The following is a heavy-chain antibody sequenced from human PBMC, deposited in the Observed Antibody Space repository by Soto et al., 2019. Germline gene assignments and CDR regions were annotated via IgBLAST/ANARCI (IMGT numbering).Heavy chain of an antibody. CDR3: AHVQVVPVARLNWFDP. D-gene: IGHD2-2*01. J-gene: IGHJ5*02. CDR1: GFSLSTSGVG. V-gene: IGHV2-5*02. Sequence: ESGPTLVNPTQTLTLTCTFSGFSLSTSGVGVGWIRQPPGKALEWLALIYWDDDKRYSPSLKSRLTITKDTSKNQVVLTMTNMDPVDTATYYCAHVQVVPVARLNWFDPWGQGTLVTVSS. CDR2: IYWDDDK.